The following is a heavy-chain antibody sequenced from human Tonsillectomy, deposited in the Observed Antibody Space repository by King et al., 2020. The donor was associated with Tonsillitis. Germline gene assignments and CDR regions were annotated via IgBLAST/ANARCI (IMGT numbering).Heavy chain of an antibody. CDR2: INNSGRT. Sequence: VQRQQWGAGLLKPSETLSLTCAVYGGSFSGYYWSWILQPPGKGREWIGEINNSGRTNYHLPLKSRVPISVDTSKNQFSLKLSSVTAADTAVYYCARGGGCSGGSCYFVDYWGQGTLVTVSS. CDR3: ARGGGCSGGSCYFVDY. D-gene: IGHD2-15*01. V-gene: IGHV4-34*01. CDR1: GGSFSGYY. J-gene: IGHJ4*02.